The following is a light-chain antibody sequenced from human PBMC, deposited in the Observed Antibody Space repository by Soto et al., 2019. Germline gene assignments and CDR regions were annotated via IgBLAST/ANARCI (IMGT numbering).Light chain of an antibody. CDR2: GAS. V-gene: IGKV3-20*01. J-gene: IGKJ4*01. CDR3: QQFGSSPPGLT. Sequence: EIVLTQSPGTLSLSPGERATLSCRASQSVSSSYLAWYQQKPGQAPRLLIYGASSRTPGIPDRCSSSGSGTYFTLNISRLEPEDFAVYYCQQFGSSPPGLTFGGGTKVEIK. CDR1: QSVSSSY.